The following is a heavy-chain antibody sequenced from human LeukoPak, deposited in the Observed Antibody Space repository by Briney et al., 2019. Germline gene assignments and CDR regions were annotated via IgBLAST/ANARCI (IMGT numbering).Heavy chain of an antibody. CDR1: GYTFTGYY. V-gene: IGHV1-2*02. J-gene: IGHJ4*02. D-gene: IGHD3-10*01. CDR3: ARATMVRGVIIKIDY. CDR2: INPNSGGT. Sequence: ASVKVSCKASGYTFTGYYMHWVRQAPGQGLEWMRWINPNSGGTNYAQKFQGRVTMTRDTSISTAYMELSRLRSDDTAVYYCARATMVRGVIIKIDYWGQGTLVTVSS.